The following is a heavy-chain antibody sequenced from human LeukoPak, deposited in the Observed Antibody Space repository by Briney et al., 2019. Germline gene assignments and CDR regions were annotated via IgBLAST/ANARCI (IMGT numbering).Heavy chain of an antibody. CDR2: FDPEDGET. CDR1: GYTLTELS. J-gene: IGHJ4*02. Sequence: ASVKVSCKVSGYTLTELSMHWVRQAPGKGLEWMGGFDPEDGETIYAQKFQGRVTITADKSTSTAYMELSSLRSEDTAVYYCAREDRCSGGSCYSYYFDYWGQGTLVTVSS. D-gene: IGHD2-15*01. CDR3: AREDRCSGGSCYSYYFDY. V-gene: IGHV1-24*01.